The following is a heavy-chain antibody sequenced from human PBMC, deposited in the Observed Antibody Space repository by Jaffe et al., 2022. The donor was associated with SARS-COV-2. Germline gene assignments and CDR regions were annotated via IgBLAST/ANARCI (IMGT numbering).Heavy chain of an antibody. D-gene: IGHD3-10*01. CDR2: IHYSGKT. Sequence: QVQLQESGPGLVKPSETLSLTCTVSTDSINRYYWSWIRQPPGKGLEWIGYIHYSGKTNYNPSLESRVTMSLDTSKKQISLNLSSVTAADTAVYYCARMIYRFGDLGGMDVWGRGTTVTVSS. J-gene: IGHJ6*02. CDR1: TDSINRYY. V-gene: IGHV4-59*01. CDR3: ARMIYRFGDLGGMDV.